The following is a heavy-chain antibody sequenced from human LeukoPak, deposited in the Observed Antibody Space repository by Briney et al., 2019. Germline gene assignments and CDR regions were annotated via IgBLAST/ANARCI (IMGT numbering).Heavy chain of an antibody. D-gene: IGHD3-3*01. CDR3: ARDSGFGDGIDY. Sequence: PLRTLSLTCTVPGGSISSVGYYWGWIRHPPGKGLEWIVCIYHSGSTYYNPSLKSLATIPVDRSKNQFSLKLSSVTAADTAVYCCARDSGFGDGIDYWGQGTLVTVSS. J-gene: IGHJ4*02. CDR1: GGSISSVGYY. V-gene: IGHV4-30-2*01. CDR2: IYHSGST.